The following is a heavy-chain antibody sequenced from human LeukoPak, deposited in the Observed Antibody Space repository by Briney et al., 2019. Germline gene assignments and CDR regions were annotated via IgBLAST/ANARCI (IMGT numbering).Heavy chain of an antibody. CDR3: ANCDRDYVWGSPEAYFDY. D-gene: IGHD3-16*01. CDR2: IRYDGSNK. CDR1: GFTFSSYG. J-gene: IGHJ4*02. V-gene: IGHV3-30*02. Sequence: GGSLRLSCAASGFTFSSYGMHWVRQAPGKGLEWVAFIRYDGSNKYNADSVKGRFTISRDNSKNTLYLQMNSLRAEDTAVYYCANCDRDYVWGSPEAYFDYWGQGTLVTVSS.